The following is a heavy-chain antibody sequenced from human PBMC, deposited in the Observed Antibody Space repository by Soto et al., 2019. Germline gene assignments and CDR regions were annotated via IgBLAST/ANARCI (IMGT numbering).Heavy chain of an antibody. J-gene: IGHJ4*02. CDR1: GYSIASGYY. CDR2: IYHAGSV. V-gene: IGHV4-38-2*01. Sequence: PSETLSLTCAVSGYSIASGYYWAWIRQSPGKGLEWIGSIYHAGSVYYNPSLNSRVAVSLDTSKNHFSLKLTSVTAADTAVYFCARSVAVPGAHIDYWGQGTQVTVSS. D-gene: IGHD6-19*01. CDR3: ARSVAVPGAHIDY.